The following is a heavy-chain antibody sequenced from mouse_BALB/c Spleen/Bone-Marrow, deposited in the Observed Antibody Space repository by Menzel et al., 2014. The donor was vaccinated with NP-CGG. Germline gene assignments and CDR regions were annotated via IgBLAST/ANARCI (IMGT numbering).Heavy chain of an antibody. CDR2: ISYDGSN. D-gene: IGHD2-3*01. CDR1: GYSITSGYY. Sequence: DVQLQESGPGLVKPSQSLSLTRSVTGYSITSGYYWNWIRQFPGNKLEWMGYISYDGSNNYNPSHKNRISITRDTSKNQFFLKLNSVTTEDTATYYCAREGIYDGYWDYAMDYWGQGTSVTVSS. V-gene: IGHV3-6*02. CDR3: AREGIYDGYWDYAMDY. J-gene: IGHJ4*01.